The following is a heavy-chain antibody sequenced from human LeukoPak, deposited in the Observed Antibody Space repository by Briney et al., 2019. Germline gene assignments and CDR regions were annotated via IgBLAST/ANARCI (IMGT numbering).Heavy chain of an antibody. CDR2: IYSGGST. D-gene: IGHD1-26*01. CDR3: ARRILGGPYAFDI. Sequence: GGSLRLSCAASGFTFSSNYMSWVRQAPGKGLEWVSVIYSGGSTYYADSVKGRFTISRDNSKNTLYLQMNSLRAEDTAVYYCARRILGGPYAFDIWGQGTMVTVSS. V-gene: IGHV3-53*01. CDR1: GFTFSSNY. J-gene: IGHJ3*02.